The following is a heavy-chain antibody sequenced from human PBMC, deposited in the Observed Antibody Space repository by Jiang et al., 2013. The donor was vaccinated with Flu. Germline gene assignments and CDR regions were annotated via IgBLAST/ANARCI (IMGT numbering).Heavy chain of an antibody. V-gene: IGHV5-51*03. Sequence: PGESLKISVKVLDTALPATGSAGCARCPGKAWSGMGIIYPGDSDTRYSPSFQGQVTISADKSISTAYLQWSSLKASDTAMYYCARNLWGRADDAFDIWGQGTMVTVSS. CDR3: ARNLWGRADDAFDI. J-gene: IGHJ3*02. D-gene: IGHD3-16*01. CDR2: IYPGDSDT. CDR1: DTALPATG.